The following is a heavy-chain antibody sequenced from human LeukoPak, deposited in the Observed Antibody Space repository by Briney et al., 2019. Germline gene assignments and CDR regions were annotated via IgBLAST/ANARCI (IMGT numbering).Heavy chain of an antibody. D-gene: IGHD4-17*01. CDR1: GASLSLY. CDR3: ARGWTTVTTARPADSFDI. J-gene: IGHJ3*02. CDR2: IYTSGST. Sequence: SETLSLTCTVSGASLSLYWSWIRQPAGKGLEWIGRIYTSGSTSYNPSLKSRVSISVDTSKNQFSLNLSSVTAADTAVYYCARGWTTVTTARPADSFDIWGQGTMVTVSS. V-gene: IGHV4-4*07.